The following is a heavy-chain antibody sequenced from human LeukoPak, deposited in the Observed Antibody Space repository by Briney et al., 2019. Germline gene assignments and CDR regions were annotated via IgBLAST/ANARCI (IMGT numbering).Heavy chain of an antibody. J-gene: IGHJ6*03. V-gene: IGHV4-59*01. Sequence: PSETLSLTCTVSGGSISSYYWSWIRQPPGKGLEWIGYSYYSGSTNYNPSLKSRVTISVDTSKNQFSLKLSSVTAADTAVYYCARETMVRGGIGLYYYYYMDVWGKGTTVTVSS. CDR1: GGSISSYY. CDR3: ARETMVRGGIGLYYYYYMDV. D-gene: IGHD3-10*01. CDR2: SYYSGST.